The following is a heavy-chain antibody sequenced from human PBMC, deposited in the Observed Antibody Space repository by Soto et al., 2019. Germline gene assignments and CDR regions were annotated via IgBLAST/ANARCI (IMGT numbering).Heavy chain of an antibody. D-gene: IGHD5-18*01. CDR1: GFTFSSYG. CDR2: ISYDGSNK. J-gene: IGHJ4*02. V-gene: IGHV3-30*18. CDR3: VKVGYSYGYLDY. Sequence: QVQLVESGGGVVQPGRSLRLSCAASGFTFSSYGMHWVRQAPGKGLEWVAVISYDGSNKYYADSVKGRFTISRDNSKNTLYLQMNSLRAEDTAVYYCVKVGYSYGYLDYWGQGTLVTVSS.